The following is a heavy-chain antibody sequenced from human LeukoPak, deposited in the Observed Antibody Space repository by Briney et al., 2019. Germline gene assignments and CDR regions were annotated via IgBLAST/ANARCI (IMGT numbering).Heavy chain of an antibody. V-gene: IGHV3-11*05. J-gene: IGHJ4*02. CDR2: IISSRSYT. Sequence: PGGSLRLSCAASGFTFSDYYMSWIRQAPGKGLEWVSYIISSRSYTNYADSVKGRFTISRDNAKNSLYLQMNSLRAEDTHVYYCARVPEREDGYNQSGYWGEGTLVRVSS. CDR3: ARVPEREDGYNQSGY. CDR1: GFTFSDYY. D-gene: IGHD5-24*01.